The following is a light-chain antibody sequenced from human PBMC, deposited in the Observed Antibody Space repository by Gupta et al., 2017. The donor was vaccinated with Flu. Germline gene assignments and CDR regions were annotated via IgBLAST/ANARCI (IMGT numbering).Light chain of an antibody. Sequence: HMPQSPSTLSASVGDRVTITCRASQTISTFLAWYQQKPGKAPNLLINRASTLESGVPSRFSGSGSGTEFILTISSLQPDDFATYYCQHNNTYPCTFGQGTKVEIK. V-gene: IGKV1-5*03. CDR3: QHNNTYPCT. CDR1: QTISTF. J-gene: IGKJ1*01. CDR2: RAS.